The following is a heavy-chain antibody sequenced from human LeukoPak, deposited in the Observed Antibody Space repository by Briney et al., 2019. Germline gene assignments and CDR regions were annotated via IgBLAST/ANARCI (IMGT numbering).Heavy chain of an antibody. J-gene: IGHJ4*02. V-gene: IGHV3-30*04. CDR3: ARDKVDTAIGSFDY. Sequence: GGSLRLSCAASGFTFSSYAMHWVRQAPGEGLEWVAVISYDGSNKYYADSVKGRFTISRDNSKNTLYLQMNSLRAEDTAAYYCARDKVDTAIGSFDYWGQGTLVTVSS. D-gene: IGHD5-18*01. CDR1: GFTFSSYA. CDR2: ISYDGSNK.